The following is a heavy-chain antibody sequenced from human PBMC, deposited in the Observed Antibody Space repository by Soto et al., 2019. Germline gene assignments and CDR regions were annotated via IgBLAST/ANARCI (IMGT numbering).Heavy chain of an antibody. CDR1: GYAYTRYD. J-gene: IGHJ5*02. CDR2: MNPNSSNT. Sequence: ASVKVDCKTSGYAYTRYDINCVRLATEQELEWIGWMNPNSSNTGYAQKFQGRVTMTRDTSLNTAYMELNSLRSEDMSVYYCGRGYIAAACGFDPWGQGTLVTVSS. CDR3: GRGYIAAACGFDP. V-gene: IGHV1-8*01. D-gene: IGHD6-13*01.